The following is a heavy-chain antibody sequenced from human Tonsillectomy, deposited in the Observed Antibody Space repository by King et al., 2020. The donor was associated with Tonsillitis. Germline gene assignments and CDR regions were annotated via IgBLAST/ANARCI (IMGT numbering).Heavy chain of an antibody. CDR1: GYTFTSYY. Sequence: VQLVESGAEVKKPGASVKVSCKASGYTFTSYYMHWVRQAPGQGLEWMGIINPTGGSTRYAQKFQGRVTMTRDTSTSTVYMELSSLRSEDTAVYYCAGLPYYYDSSDYHDAFDIWGQGTMVTVSS. V-gene: IGHV1-46*01. D-gene: IGHD3-22*01. CDR3: AGLPYYYDSSDYHDAFDI. CDR2: INPTGGST. J-gene: IGHJ3*02.